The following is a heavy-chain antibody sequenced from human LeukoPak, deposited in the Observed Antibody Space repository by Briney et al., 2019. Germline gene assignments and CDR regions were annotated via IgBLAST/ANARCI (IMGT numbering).Heavy chain of an antibody. D-gene: IGHD2-21*02. CDR3: ARVRVGYCGGDCHFDY. CDR2: ISGSDTTT. J-gene: IGHJ4*02. CDR1: GFTFSSYA. V-gene: IGHV3-23*01. Sequence: GGSLRLSCAASGFTFSSYAMSWVRQAPGKGLDWVSAISGSDTTTYYADSVKGRFTISRDNSKNTLYLQMNSLRAEDTAVYYCARVRVGYCGGDCHFDYWGQGTLVTVSS.